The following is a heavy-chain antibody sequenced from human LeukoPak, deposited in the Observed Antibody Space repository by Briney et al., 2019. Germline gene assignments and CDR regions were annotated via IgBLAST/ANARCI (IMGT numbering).Heavy chain of an antibody. CDR1: GFTFSIYA. V-gene: IGHV3-23*01. CDR2: ISGSGGTA. CDR3: AKKGYYDGSGYYMFYFDH. Sequence: GGSLRLSCAASGFTFSIYAMSWVRQAPGKGLEWVSAISGSGGTAYYADSVKGRFTISRDNSKNTLYLQMNSLRAEDTAVYYCAKKGYYDGSGYYMFYFDHWGQGTLVTVSS. D-gene: IGHD3-22*01. J-gene: IGHJ4*02.